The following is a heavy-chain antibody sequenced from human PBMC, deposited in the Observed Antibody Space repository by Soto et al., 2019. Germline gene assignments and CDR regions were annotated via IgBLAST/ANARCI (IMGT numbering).Heavy chain of an antibody. D-gene: IGHD4-17*01. J-gene: IGHJ4*02. CDR1: GYTFSGYA. V-gene: IGHV1-18*01. Sequence: QVQLVQSGAEVKKPGASVKVSCKASGYTFSGYAMGWVRQAPGQGLEGMGWISAYNGNTDYAQKFQGRVTMTTDTSTSTAYMELRSLTSDDTAVYYCARPFGDNGDYAWSVRYWGQATLVTVSS. CDR2: ISAYNGNT. CDR3: ARPFGDNGDYAWSVRY.